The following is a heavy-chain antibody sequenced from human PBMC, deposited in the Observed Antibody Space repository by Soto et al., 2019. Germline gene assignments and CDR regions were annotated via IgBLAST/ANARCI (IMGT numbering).Heavy chain of an antibody. CDR1: GYTFTSYG. D-gene: IGHD5-12*01. J-gene: IGHJ4*02. Sequence: ASVKVSCKASGYTFTSYGISWVRQAPGQGLEWMGRIIPFIDKTNYAQKLQGRVTITADTSTGTAYMELNSLRSEDTAVYYCVRDSPIGSTFSGYDGIDYWGQGTLVTVSS. CDR2: IIPFIDKT. CDR3: VRDSPIGSTFSGYDGIDY. V-gene: IGHV1-18*01.